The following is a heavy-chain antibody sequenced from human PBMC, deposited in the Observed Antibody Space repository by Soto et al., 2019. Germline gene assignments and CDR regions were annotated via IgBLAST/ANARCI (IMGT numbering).Heavy chain of an antibody. J-gene: IGHJ4*02. CDR1: GGSISISDHY. V-gene: IGHV4-31*03. CDR2: IYYSGST. D-gene: IGHD5-12*01. Sequence: PSETLSLTCTVSGGSISISDHYWNWIRQHPGKGLEWIGYIYYSGSTYYNPSLESRITISVDTSKNQFSLKLSSVSAADTAVYYCARGKMATSQGWKLYFDYWGRGTLVTVSS. CDR3: ARGKMATSQGWKLYFDY.